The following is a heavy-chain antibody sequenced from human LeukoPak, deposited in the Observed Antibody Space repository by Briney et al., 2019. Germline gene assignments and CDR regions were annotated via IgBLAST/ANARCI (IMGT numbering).Heavy chain of an antibody. D-gene: IGHD6-19*01. CDR1: GGTFSSYA. CDR3: ARGTVAMSHFDY. CDR2: IIPIFGTA. V-gene: IGHV1-69*06. J-gene: IGHJ4*02. Sequence: SVKVSCKASGGTFSSYAISWVRQAPGQRLEWMGGIIPIFGTANYAQKFQGRVTITADKSTSTAYMELSSLRSEDTAVYYCARGTVAMSHFDYWGQGTLVTVSS.